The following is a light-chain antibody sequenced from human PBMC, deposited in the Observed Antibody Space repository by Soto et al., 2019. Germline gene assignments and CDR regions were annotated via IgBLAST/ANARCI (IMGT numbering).Light chain of an antibody. CDR2: DAS. Sequence: DIHMTQSPSSLSVSVGDRVTITCRTSQNINAWLDWYQQRPGQAPKLLIYDASTVQCGVPSRFSGSGSGTELTITISSLQPDDSATYYCQHYSLYSPWTFGQGTKVEIK. J-gene: IGKJ1*01. CDR1: QNINAW. V-gene: IGKV1-5*01. CDR3: QHYSLYSPWT.